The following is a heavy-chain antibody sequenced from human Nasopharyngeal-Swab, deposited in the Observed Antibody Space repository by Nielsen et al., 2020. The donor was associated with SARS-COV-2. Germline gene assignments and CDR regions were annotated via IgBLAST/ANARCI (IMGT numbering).Heavy chain of an antibody. CDR1: GGSISSYY. V-gene: IGHV4-59*01. CDR3: ARTSGYYYMDV. J-gene: IGHJ6*03. Sequence: SETLSLTCDASGGSISSYYWSWIRLPPGKGLEWIGYIYYSGSTNYSPSLKSRVTISVDTSKNQFSLKLNSMTAADTAVYYCARTSGYYYMDVWGKGTTVTVSS. CDR2: IYYSGST.